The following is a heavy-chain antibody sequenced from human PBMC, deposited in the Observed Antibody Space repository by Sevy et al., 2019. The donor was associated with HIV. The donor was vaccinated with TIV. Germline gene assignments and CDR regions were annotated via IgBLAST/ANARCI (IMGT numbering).Heavy chain of an antibody. D-gene: IGHD3-16*01. J-gene: IGHJ3*01. Sequence: ASVKVSCKASGFTFTSSAVQWVRQTRGQRLQWIGWIVVGSGVTNYAQSFQERVSIIGDMSTSTVYMEVTSLTSGDTVVYYCAAEGMTTFGGQFRVFDFWGQGTVVTVSS. CDR1: GFTFTSSA. V-gene: IGHV1-58*01. CDR3: AAEGMTTFGGQFRVFDF. CDR2: IVVGSGVT.